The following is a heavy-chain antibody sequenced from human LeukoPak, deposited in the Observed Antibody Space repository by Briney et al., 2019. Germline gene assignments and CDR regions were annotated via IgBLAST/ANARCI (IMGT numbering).Heavy chain of an antibody. CDR2: TYYRSKWYN. Sequence: SQTLSLTCAISGDSVSSNSAAWNWIRQSPSRGLGWLGRTYYRSKWYNDYAVSVKSRITINPDTSKNQFSLQLNSVTPEDTAVYYCAREHVLLWFGDLGFDPWGQGTLVTVSP. CDR1: GDSVSSNSAA. CDR3: AREHVLLWFGDLGFDP. J-gene: IGHJ5*02. V-gene: IGHV6-1*01. D-gene: IGHD3-10*01.